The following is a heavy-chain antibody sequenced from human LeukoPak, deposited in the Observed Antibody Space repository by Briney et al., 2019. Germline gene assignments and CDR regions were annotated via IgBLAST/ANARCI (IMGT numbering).Heavy chain of an antibody. CDR1: GYTFTGYY. V-gene: IGHV1-2*06. CDR2: INPNSGGT. CDR3: ARKAAAGPEVDY. D-gene: IGHD6-13*01. Sequence: GASVKVSCTASGYTFTGYYMHWVRQAPGQGLEWMGRINPNSGGTNYAQKFQGRVTMTRDTSISTAYMELSRLRSDDTAVYYCARKAAAGPEVDYWGQGTLVTVSS. J-gene: IGHJ4*02.